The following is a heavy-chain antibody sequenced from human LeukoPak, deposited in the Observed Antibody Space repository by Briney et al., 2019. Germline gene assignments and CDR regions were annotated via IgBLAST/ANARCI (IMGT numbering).Heavy chain of an antibody. CDR2: IWYDGSNK. Sequence: PGGSLRLSCAASGFTFSNYGMHWVRQAPGKGLEWVAIIWYDGSNKYYADSLKGRFTISRDNSKNTLYLQMNSLRAEDTAVYYCARDPLVRGFFDQWGQGTLVTVSS. V-gene: IGHV3-33*08. J-gene: IGHJ4*02. CDR1: GFTFSNYG. CDR3: ARDPLVRGFFDQ. D-gene: IGHD3-10*01.